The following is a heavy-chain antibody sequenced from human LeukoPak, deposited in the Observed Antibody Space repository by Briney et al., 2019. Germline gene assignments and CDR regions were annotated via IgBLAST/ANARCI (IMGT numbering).Heavy chain of an antibody. CDR1: GGTFSSYA. CDR2: IIPILGIA. CDR3: ASESIAARPPYYFDY. D-gene: IGHD6-6*01. J-gene: IGHJ4*02. V-gene: IGHV1-69*04. Sequence: ASVKASCKASGGTFSSYAISWVRQAPGQGLEWMGRIIPILGIANYAQKFQGRVTITADKSTSTAYMELSSLRSEDTAVYYCASESIAARPPYYFDYWGQGTLVTVSS.